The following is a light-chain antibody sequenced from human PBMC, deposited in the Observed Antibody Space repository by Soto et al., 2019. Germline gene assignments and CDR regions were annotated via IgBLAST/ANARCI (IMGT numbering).Light chain of an antibody. CDR2: AAS. CDR3: QQSYSTPRT. J-gene: IGKJ1*01. Sequence: DIQMTQSPSSLSASVGDRVTITCRASQSISSYLNWYQQKPGKAPKLLICAASSLQSGVPSRFTGSGSGTDFTLTISSLQPEDFATYSCQQSYSTPRTFGQGTKVEIK. CDR1: QSISSY. V-gene: IGKV1-39*01.